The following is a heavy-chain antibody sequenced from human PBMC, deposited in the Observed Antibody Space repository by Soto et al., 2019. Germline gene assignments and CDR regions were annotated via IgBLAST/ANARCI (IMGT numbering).Heavy chain of an antibody. CDR1: GDSISTNNYF. CDR2: IHFGGNT. V-gene: IGHV4-39*02. Sequence: SETLSLTCTVSGDSISTNNYFWGWIRQPPGKGLEWVATIHFGGNTYYSPSLKSRVNISVDTSKNRFSLNLNSVTAADTAVYYCARDQTYYDSRYGMDVWGQGTTVTVSS. D-gene: IGHD3-16*01. J-gene: IGHJ6*02. CDR3: ARDQTYYDSRYGMDV.